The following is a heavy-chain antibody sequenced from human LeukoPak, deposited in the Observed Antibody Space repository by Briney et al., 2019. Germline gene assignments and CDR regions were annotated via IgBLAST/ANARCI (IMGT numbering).Heavy chain of an antibody. V-gene: IGHV1-18*01. CDR1: GYTFTTYG. J-gene: IGHJ5*02. Sequence: ASVKVSCKASGYTFTTYGITWVRQAPGQGLEWMGWISGYNYKTNYAQKFQGRVTMTTDTSTRTAYMELRSLRSEDTAVYYCARDTRHRYCSSTSCYRGWLDPWGQGTLVTVSS. CDR2: ISGYNYKT. D-gene: IGHD2-2*01. CDR3: ARDTRHRYCSSTSCYRGWLDP.